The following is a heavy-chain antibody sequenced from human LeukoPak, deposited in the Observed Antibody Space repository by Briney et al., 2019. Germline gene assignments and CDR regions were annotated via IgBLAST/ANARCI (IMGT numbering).Heavy chain of an antibody. CDR1: GYTLTELS. J-gene: IGHJ4*02. CDR2: FDPEDGET. Sequence: GASVKVSCKVSGYTLTELSMHWVRQAPGKGLEWMGGFDPEDGETIYAQKFQGRVTMTRDTSTSTVYMELSSLRSEDTAVYYCASQCSSCPLDYWGQGTLVTVSS. V-gene: IGHV1-24*01. CDR3: ASQCSSCPLDY. D-gene: IGHD6-13*01.